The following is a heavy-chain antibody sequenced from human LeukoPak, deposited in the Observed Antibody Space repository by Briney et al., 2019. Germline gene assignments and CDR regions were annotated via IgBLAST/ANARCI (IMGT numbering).Heavy chain of an antibody. CDR2: IYYSGST. J-gene: IGHJ5*02. CDR1: GGSISSYY. CDR3: ARDLWFGERLGWFDP. V-gene: IGHV4-59*01. D-gene: IGHD3-10*01. Sequence: SETLSLTCTVSGGSISSYYWSWIRQPPGKGLEWIGYIYYSGSTNYNPSLKSRVTISVGTSKNQFSLKLSSVTAADTAVYYCARDLWFGERLGWFDPWGQGTLVTVSS.